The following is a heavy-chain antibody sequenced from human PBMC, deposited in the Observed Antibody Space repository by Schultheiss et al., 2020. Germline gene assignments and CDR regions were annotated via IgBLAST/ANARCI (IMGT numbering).Heavy chain of an antibody. V-gene: IGHV3-7*03. J-gene: IGHJ3*02. Sequence: GGSLRLSCAASGFTFSSYWMSWVRQAPGKGLEWVANIKQDGSEKYYVDSVKGRFTISRDNAKNSLYLQMNSLRAEDTAVYYCAREPTAAGPKNDAFDIWGQGTMVTVSS. CDR3: AREPTAAGPKNDAFDI. CDR2: IKQDGSEK. D-gene: IGHD6-13*01. CDR1: GFTFSSYW.